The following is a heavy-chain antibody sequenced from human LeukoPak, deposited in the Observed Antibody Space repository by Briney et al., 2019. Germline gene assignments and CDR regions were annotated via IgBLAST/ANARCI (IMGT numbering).Heavy chain of an antibody. V-gene: IGHV3-30*18. CDR2: ISYDGSNK. J-gene: IGHJ4*02. Sequence: GGSLRLSCAASGFTFSSYGMHWVRQAPGKGLEWVAVISYDGSNKYYADSVKGRFTISRDNSKNTLYLQMNSLRAEDTAVYYCAKDHAEALNYFDYWGPGTLVTVSS. CDR3: AKDHAEALNYFDY. CDR1: GFTFSSYG.